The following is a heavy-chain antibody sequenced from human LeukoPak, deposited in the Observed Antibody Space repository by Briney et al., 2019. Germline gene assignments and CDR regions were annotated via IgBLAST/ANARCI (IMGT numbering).Heavy chain of an antibody. D-gene: IGHD3-3*01. CDR1: GFTFSSYS. CDR2: ISSSSSYI. J-gene: IGHJ5*02. V-gene: IGHV3-21*04. Sequence: PGGSLRLSCAASGFTFSSYSMNWVRQAPGKGLEWVSSISSSSSYIYYADSVKGRFTISRDNAKNSLYLQMNSLRAEDTAVYYCAKAVRRSITIFGVVNPNWFDPWGQGTLVTVSS. CDR3: AKAVRRSITIFGVVNPNWFDP.